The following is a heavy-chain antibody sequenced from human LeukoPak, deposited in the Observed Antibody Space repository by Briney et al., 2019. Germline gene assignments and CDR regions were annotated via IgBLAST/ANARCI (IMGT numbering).Heavy chain of an antibody. CDR3: ARDGPTPRPSFYRVGAFDI. J-gene: IGHJ3*02. Sequence: GGSLRLSCAASGFTVSSNYTSWVRQAPGKGLEWVSVIYSGGSTYYADSVKGRFTISRDNSKNTLYLQMNSLRAEDTAVYYCARDGPTPRPSFYRVGAFDIWGQGTMVTVSS. CDR2: IYSGGST. CDR1: GFTVSSNY. V-gene: IGHV3-53*01. D-gene: IGHD1-14*01.